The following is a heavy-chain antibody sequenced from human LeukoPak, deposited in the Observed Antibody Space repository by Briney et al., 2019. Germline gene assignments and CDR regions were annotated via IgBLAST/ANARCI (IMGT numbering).Heavy chain of an antibody. CDR1: GFTFSTYW. CDR3: ARFSLAARPY. J-gene: IGHJ4*02. CDR2: IKQDGSQK. V-gene: IGHV3-7*03. D-gene: IGHD6-6*01. Sequence: GGSLRLSCEASGFTFSTYWMKWVRQAPGKGLEWVANIKQDGSQKYYVDSVKGRFTISRDNAKNSLYMQMNSLRAEDTAVYYCARFSLAARPYGGQGTLVTVSS.